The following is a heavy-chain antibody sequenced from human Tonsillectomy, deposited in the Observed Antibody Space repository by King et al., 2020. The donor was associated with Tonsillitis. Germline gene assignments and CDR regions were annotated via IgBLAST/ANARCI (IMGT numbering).Heavy chain of an antibody. V-gene: IGHV3-64D*06. CDR1: GFTFSGYS. Sequence: QLVQSGGDLVQPGGSLRLSCSASGFTFSGYSMHCVRQAPGKGLEYVSAISSNGGNTYYADSVKGRFTISRDNSENTLYLQMSSLRTEDTAVYYCVKVGDAAMVSGGDYWGQGTLVTVSS. CDR2: ISSNGGNT. CDR3: VKVGDAAMVSGGDY. J-gene: IGHJ4*02. D-gene: IGHD5-18*01.